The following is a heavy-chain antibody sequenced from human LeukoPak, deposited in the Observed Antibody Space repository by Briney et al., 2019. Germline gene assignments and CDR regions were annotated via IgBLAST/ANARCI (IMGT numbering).Heavy chain of an antibody. CDR1: GFTFSSYA. CDR2: ISWNSGSI. D-gene: IGHD2-21*01. J-gene: IGHJ4*02. Sequence: GRPLRLSCAVSGFTFSSYAMHWVRQAPGKGLGWVSGISWNSGSIGYADSVKGRFTISRDNAKNSLYLQMNSLRAEDTALYYCAKGSLSSISALDYWGQGTLVTVSS. CDR3: AKGSLSSISALDY. V-gene: IGHV3-9*01.